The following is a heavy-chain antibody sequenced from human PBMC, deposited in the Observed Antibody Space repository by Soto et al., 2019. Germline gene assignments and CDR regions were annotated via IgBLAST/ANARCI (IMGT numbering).Heavy chain of an antibody. J-gene: IGHJ2*01. CDR1: GFTFSSYA. CDR2: ISGSGGST. CDR3: AKDRVAGTRWYFDL. D-gene: IGHD6-19*01. V-gene: IGHV3-23*01. Sequence: EVQLLESGGGLVQPGGSLRLSCAASGFTFSSYAMNWVRQAPGKGLEWVSAISGSGGSTYYEDSVKGRFTISIDNSKNTLYLQMNSLRAEDTAVYYCAKDRVAGTRWYFDLWGRGTLVTVSS.